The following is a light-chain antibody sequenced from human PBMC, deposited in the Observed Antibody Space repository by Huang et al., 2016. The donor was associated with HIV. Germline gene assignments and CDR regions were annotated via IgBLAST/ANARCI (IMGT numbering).Light chain of an antibody. CDR3: QQRSKWPLT. J-gene: IGKJ4*01. V-gene: IGKV3-11*01. CDR2: DAS. CDR1: QHISGY. Sequence: EIVLTQSPATLSLSPGERATLSCRASQHISGYLAWYPQKPGQAPRLLIYDASIRATGIPVRCSGSGSGTDFTLTISSLEPEDFAVYYCQQRSKWPLTFGGGTKVESK.